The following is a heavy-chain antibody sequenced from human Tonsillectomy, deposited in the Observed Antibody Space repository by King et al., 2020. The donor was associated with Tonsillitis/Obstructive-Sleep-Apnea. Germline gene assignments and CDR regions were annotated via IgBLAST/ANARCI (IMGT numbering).Heavy chain of an antibody. D-gene: IGHD3-9*01. CDR1: NYVFTSYG. J-gene: IGHJ4*02. CDR2: ISGFNGNT. V-gene: IGHV1-18*04. Sequence: QLVQSGAEVKKPGASVKVSCKASNYVFTSYGITWVRQAPGQGLEWMGWISGFNGNTNYAQKTQGRVTMTIDTSTSTAYMELRSLRSDDTAVYYCARDDILTGTLSHWGQGTLVTVSS. CDR3: ARDDILTGTLSH.